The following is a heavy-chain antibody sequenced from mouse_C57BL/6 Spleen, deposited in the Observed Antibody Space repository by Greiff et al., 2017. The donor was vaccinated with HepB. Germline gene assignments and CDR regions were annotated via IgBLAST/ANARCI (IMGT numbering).Heavy chain of an antibody. V-gene: IGHV14-2*01. CDR2: IDPEDGDT. J-gene: IGHJ2*01. CDR3: ARAGSYGSSWDY. CDR1: GFNIKDYY. D-gene: IGHD1-1*01. Sequence: EVQLQQSGAELVKPGASVKLSCTASGFNIKDYYMHWVKQRTEQGLEWIGRIDPEDGDTKYAPKFQGKATITADTSSNTAYLQLSSLTSEDTAVYYCARAGSYGSSWDYWGQGTTLTVSS.